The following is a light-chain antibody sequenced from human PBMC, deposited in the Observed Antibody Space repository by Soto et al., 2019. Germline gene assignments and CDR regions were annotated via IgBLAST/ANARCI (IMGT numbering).Light chain of an antibody. V-gene: IGKV3-20*01. J-gene: IGKJ1*01. CDR2: GAS. CDR3: QQYGGLPRT. CDR1: QSISSNF. Sequence: LSMSPGTLSLSTGEGATLSCRASQSISSNFLAWYQPTRGQAPRLLIHGASNRATGIPDRFSGIGSWTDCTLPPTRLEPEDVEVDCCQQYGGLPRTFGQGAKVDIK.